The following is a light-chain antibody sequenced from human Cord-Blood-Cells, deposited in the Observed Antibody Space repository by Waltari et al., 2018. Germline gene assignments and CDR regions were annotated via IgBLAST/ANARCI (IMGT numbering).Light chain of an antibody. CDR1: RSAVGGYNN. CDR2: DVS. V-gene: IGLV2-14*03. J-gene: IGLJ1*01. Sequence: QSALTPPASVSGSPGQSLTISCTGTRSAVGGYNNVSWYQHHPGKAPKLMIYDVSNRPSGVSNRFSGSKSGNTASLTISWLQAEDEADYYCSSYTSSSTYVFGTGTKVTVL. CDR3: SSYTSSSTYV.